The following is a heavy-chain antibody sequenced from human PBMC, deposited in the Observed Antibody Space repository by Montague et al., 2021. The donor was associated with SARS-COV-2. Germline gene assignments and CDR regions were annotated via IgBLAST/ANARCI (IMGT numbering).Heavy chain of an antibody. D-gene: IGHD3-9*01. Sequence: SETLSLTCTVSGGSISSSSYYWGWIRQPPGTGLAWIGSIYSSGSTYYNPSLKSRVTISVDTSKNQFSLKLSSVTAADTAVYYCATYYDILTGYYIDAFDIWGQGTMVTVSS. CDR3: ATYYDILTGYYIDAFDI. CDR2: IYSSGST. J-gene: IGHJ3*02. CDR1: GGSISSSSYY. V-gene: IGHV4-39*01.